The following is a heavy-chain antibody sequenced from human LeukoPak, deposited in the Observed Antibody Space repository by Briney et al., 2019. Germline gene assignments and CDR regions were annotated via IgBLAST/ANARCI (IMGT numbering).Heavy chain of an antibody. CDR3: ARGGYDFWSGYPFPYYFDY. CDR1: GFTFSSYW. Sequence: GGSLRLYCAASGFTFSSYWMSRVRQAPGKGLEWVANIKQDGSEKYYVDSVKGRFTISRDNAKNSLYLQMNSLRAEDTAVYYCARGGYDFWSGYPFPYYFDYWGQGTLVTVSS. D-gene: IGHD3-3*01. CDR2: IKQDGSEK. V-gene: IGHV3-7*01. J-gene: IGHJ4*02.